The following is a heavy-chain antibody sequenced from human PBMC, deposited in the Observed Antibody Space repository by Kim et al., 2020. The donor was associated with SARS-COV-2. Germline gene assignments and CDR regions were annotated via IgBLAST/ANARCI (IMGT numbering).Heavy chain of an antibody. V-gene: IGHV3-23*01. CDR1: GFTFSTSP. Sequence: GGSLRLSCVASGFTFSTSPMGWVRQAPGKGLEWVSRISWDGTRTYYSDSVKGRVTTSSDKSKNTLYLHMNSLRVEDTAVYHCAKGVIHSGFDYWGQGTQV. CDR2: ISWDGTRT. D-gene: IGHD1-26*01. CDR3: AKGVIHSGFDY. J-gene: IGHJ4*02.